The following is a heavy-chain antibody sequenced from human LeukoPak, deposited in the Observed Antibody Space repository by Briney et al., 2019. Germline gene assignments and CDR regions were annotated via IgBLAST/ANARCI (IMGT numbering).Heavy chain of an antibody. CDR1: GGTFSSYA. J-gene: IGHJ6*02. Sequence: GASVKVSCKASGGTFSSYAISWVRQAPGQGLEWMGGIIPILGIANYAQKFQGRVTITADKSTSTAYMELSSLRSEDTAVYYCARDIHDYGDVYYSGMDVWGQGTTVTVSS. CDR2: IIPILGIA. D-gene: IGHD4-17*01. CDR3: ARDIHDYGDVYYSGMDV. V-gene: IGHV1-69*04.